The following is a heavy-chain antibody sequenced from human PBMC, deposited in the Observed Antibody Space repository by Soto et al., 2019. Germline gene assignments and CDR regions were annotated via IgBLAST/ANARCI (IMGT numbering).Heavy chain of an antibody. Sequence: QVQLVESGGGVVQPGGSLRLSCAASGFTFSNCAMEWVRQAPGKGLEWVAVISYDGNSKHYVDSVKGRFTISRDNSTNTVYLQMNNLRPEDTALYYCAIDNSNQDYPWPIHYYYGMDVWGQGTTVTVSS. CDR2: ISYDGNSK. D-gene: IGHD3-22*01. J-gene: IGHJ6*02. CDR1: GFTFSNCA. V-gene: IGHV3-30*01. CDR3: AIDNSNQDYPWPIHYYYGMDV.